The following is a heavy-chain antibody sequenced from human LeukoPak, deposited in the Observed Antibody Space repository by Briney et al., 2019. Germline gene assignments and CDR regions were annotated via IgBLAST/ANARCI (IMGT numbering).Heavy chain of an antibody. V-gene: IGHV4-38-2*02. CDR3: ARDSRYDFDY. CDR2: IYHSGST. CDR1: GYSISSGYY. J-gene: IGHJ4*02. D-gene: IGHD2-2*01. Sequence: SETLSLTCTVSGYSISSGYYWGWIRQPPGKGLEWIGSIYHSGSTYYNPSLKSRVTISVDTSKNQFSLKLSSVTATDTAVYYCARDSRYDFDYWGQGTLVTVSS.